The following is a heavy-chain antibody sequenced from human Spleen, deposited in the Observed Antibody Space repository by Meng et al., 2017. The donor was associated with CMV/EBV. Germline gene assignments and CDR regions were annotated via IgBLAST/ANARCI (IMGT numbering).Heavy chain of an antibody. V-gene: IGHV1-18*01. J-gene: IGHJ4*02. CDR2: ISAYNGNT. D-gene: IGHD6-13*01. CDR1: GGTFTSYG. CDR3: ARRGSSSSWFQVDY. Sequence: ASVKVSCKASGGTFTSYGISWVRQAPGQGLEWMGWISAYNGNTNYAQKLQGRVTMTTDTSTSTAYMELRSLRSDDTAVYYCARRGSSSSWFQVDYWGQGTLVTVSS.